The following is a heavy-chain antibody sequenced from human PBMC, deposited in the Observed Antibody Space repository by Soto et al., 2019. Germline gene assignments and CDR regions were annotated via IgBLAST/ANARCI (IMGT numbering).Heavy chain of an antibody. V-gene: IGHV1-46*01. CDR1: GYTFTSYY. CDR2: INPSGGST. D-gene: IGHD2-15*01. Sequence: QVQLVQSGAEVKKPGASVKVSCKASGYTFTSYYMHWVRQAPGQGLEWMGIINPSGGSTSYAQKFQGVVTMTRDTSTSTVYMELSSLRSEDTAVYYCARDIVVVVAATLNGYYYYGMDVWGQGTTVTVSS. J-gene: IGHJ6*02. CDR3: ARDIVVVVAATLNGYYYYGMDV.